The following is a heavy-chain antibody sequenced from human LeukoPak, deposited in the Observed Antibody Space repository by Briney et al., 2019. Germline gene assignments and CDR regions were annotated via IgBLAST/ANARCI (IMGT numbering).Heavy chain of an antibody. Sequence: PGKSLRLSRAASGFTFSSYGMHWVRQAPGKRLEWVAVISYDGSNKYYAASVKGRFTISRENSKNTLHLQMNSLRTEDTAVYYCAKDHYYYGSGIYFMHYFDYWGQGTLVTVSS. J-gene: IGHJ4*02. D-gene: IGHD3-10*01. CDR2: ISYDGSNK. V-gene: IGHV3-30*18. CDR3: AKDHYYYGSGIYFMHYFDY. CDR1: GFTFSSYG.